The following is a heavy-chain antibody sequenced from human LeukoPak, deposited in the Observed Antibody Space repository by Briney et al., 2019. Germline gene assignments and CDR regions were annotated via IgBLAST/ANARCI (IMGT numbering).Heavy chain of an antibody. D-gene: IGHD2-2*01. CDR3: ARQDQLLPFDY. Sequence: GESLKISCKASGYSFTNYWIGWVRQMPGKGLEWMGIIYPGDSDTRYSPSFQGHVTISADKSISTAYLQWSSLKASDTAMYYCARQDQLLPFDYWGQGTLVTVSS. J-gene: IGHJ4*02. CDR2: IYPGDSDT. V-gene: IGHV5-51*01. CDR1: GYSFTNYW.